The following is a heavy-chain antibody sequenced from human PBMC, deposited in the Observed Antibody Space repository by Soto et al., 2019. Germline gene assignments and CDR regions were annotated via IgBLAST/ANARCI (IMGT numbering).Heavy chain of an antibody. CDR1: GFTFRSYC. CDR3: GAGQYFTDY. D-gene: IGHD2-2*01. Sequence: QVQVVESGGGVVQPGRSLRLSCSTSGFTFRSYCMHWVRQAPGKGLEWVALISNDGSDKYYADSVKGRFTISRDNSKSTLYLQMNSLRGDDTAVYYCGAGQYFTDYWGQGTLVTVSS. J-gene: IGHJ4*02. CDR2: ISNDGSDK. V-gene: IGHV3-30*03.